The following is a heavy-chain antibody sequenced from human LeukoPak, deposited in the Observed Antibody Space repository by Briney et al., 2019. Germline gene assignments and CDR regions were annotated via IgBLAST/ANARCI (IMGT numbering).Heavy chain of an antibody. D-gene: IGHD3-3*02. J-gene: IGHJ4*02. CDR3: AALARDY. Sequence: PGGSLRPPCAAPGFIVSSNYMTWVRQAPGEGLEWVSVIHNDGSTYYTDSVKGRFTISRDNSKNTLYLQMNSLRVEDTAVYYCAALARDYWGQGTLVTVSS. V-gene: IGHV3-53*01. CDR2: IHNDGST. CDR1: GFIVSSNY.